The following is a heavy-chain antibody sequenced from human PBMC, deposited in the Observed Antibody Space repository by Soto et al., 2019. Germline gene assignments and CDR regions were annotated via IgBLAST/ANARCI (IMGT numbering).Heavy chain of an antibody. D-gene: IGHD3-10*01. CDR3: AGAVDRGVIINLDY. CDR2: IYYSGST. V-gene: IGHV4-39*01. J-gene: IGHJ4*02. CDR1: GGSISSSSYY. Sequence: SETLSLTCTVSGGSISSSSYYWGWIRQPPGKGLEWIGSIYYSGSTYYDPSLKSRVTISVDTSKNQFSLKLSSVTAADTAVYYCAGAVDRGVIINLDYWGQGTLVTVSS.